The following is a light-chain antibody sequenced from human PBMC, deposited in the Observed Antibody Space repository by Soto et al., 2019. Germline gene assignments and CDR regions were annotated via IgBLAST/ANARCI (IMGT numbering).Light chain of an antibody. CDR2: AAS. J-gene: IGKJ2*01. CDR1: QAISSS. V-gene: IGKV1-9*01. Sequence: DIQLTQSPSFLSASVGDRVTITCRASQAISSSLAWYQHNPGKAPKLLIYAASTLQSGVPSSFSGSGSGTEFTLTINNLQPEDFATYYCQHLNDYRYTFGQGTKVEIK. CDR3: QHLNDYRYT.